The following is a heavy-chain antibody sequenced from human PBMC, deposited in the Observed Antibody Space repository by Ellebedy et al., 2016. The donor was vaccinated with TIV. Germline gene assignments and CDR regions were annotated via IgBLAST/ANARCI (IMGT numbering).Heavy chain of an antibody. CDR1: GGSISSSSYY. CDR2: IYYSGST. Sequence: MPSETLSLTCTVSGGSISSSSYYWSWIRQPPGKELEWIGSIYYSGSTYSNPSLKSRVTISEDTSKNQFSLKLSSVTAADTAVYYCARYSIDWYYFGYWGQGTLVTVSS. J-gene: IGHJ4*02. CDR3: ARYSIDWYYFGY. V-gene: IGHV4-39*07. D-gene: IGHD6-19*01.